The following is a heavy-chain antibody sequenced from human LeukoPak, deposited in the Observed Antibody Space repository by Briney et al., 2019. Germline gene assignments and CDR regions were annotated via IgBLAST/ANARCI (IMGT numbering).Heavy chain of an antibody. D-gene: IGHD6-13*01. CDR1: GGSISSYY. Sequence: SETLSLTCTVSGGSISSYYWSWIRQPPGKGLEWIGYIYYSGSTNYNPSLKSRVTISVDTSKNQFSLKLSSVTAADTAVYYCARHGSSWYEKDYFDYWGQGTLVTVSS. CDR3: ARHGSSWYEKDYFDY. J-gene: IGHJ4*02. V-gene: IGHV4-59*08. CDR2: IYYSGST.